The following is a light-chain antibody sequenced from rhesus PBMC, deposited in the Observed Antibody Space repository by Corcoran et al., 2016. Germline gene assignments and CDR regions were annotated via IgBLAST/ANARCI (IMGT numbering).Light chain of an antibody. CDR1: QGISTY. V-gene: IGKV1-28*01. CDR3: LQHDTYPYT. J-gene: IGKJ2*01. CDR2: SAS. Sequence: DIQMTQSPSSLSASVGDTVTITCRAGQGISTYLNWFQQKPGTAPKLLIYSASSLQSGVPERFSGSGTGTEFTLTIRSLQPEDFAVYYCLQHDTYPYTFGQGTKIEIK.